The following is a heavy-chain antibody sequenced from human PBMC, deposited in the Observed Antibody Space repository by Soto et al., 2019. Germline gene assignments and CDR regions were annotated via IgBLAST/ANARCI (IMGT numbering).Heavy chain of an antibody. Sequence: QITLKESGPTLVKPTQTLTLTCTFSGFSLSTSGVGVGWIRQPPGKALEWLALIYWDDDKRYSPALKSSLTTXKXTXXNQVVLTMTNMDPVDTATYHGAHLGGSSSWFSWDYWGQGTLVTVSS. CDR3: AHLGGSSSWFSWDY. CDR1: GFSLSTSGVG. J-gene: IGHJ4*02. CDR2: IYWDDDK. D-gene: IGHD6-13*01. V-gene: IGHV2-5*02.